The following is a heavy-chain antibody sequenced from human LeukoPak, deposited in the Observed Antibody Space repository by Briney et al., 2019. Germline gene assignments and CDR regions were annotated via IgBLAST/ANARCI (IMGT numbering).Heavy chain of an antibody. J-gene: IGHJ4*02. CDR2: IKQDGSEK. V-gene: IGHV3-7*01. CDR1: GFTFSDYY. D-gene: IGHD3-10*01. CDR3: ARDLPYYYGSGMMFGY. Sequence: PGGSLRLSCAASGFTFSDYYMSWIRQPAGKGLEWVANIKQDGSEKYYVDSVKGRFTISRDNAKNSLYLQMNSLRAEDTAVYYCARDLPYYYGSGMMFGYWGQGTLVTVSS.